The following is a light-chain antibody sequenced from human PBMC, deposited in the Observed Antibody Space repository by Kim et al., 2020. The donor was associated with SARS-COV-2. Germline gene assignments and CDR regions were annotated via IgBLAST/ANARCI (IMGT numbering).Light chain of an antibody. Sequence: RVTIACTGSSSNIGAGYDVHWYQQIPGTAPKLLIYGNSNRPSGVPDRFSGSKSGTSASLAITGLQAEDEADYYCQSYDSSLSGFYVFGTGTKVTVL. CDR1: SSNIGAGYD. V-gene: IGLV1-40*01. CDR2: GNS. J-gene: IGLJ1*01. CDR3: QSYDSSLSGFYV.